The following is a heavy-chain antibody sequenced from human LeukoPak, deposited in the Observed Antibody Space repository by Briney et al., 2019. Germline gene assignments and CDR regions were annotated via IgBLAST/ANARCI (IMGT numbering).Heavy chain of an antibody. CDR1: GGSISSGVYY. Sequence: SQTLSLTCTVSGGSISSGVYYWSWIRQHPGKGLEWIGYIYYSGSTYYNPSLKSRVTISVDTSKNQFSLKLSSVTAADTAVYYCARGLIPATDNYFDYWGQGTLVTVSS. J-gene: IGHJ4*02. V-gene: IGHV4-31*03. CDR3: ARGLIPATDNYFDY. CDR2: IYYSGST. D-gene: IGHD2-2*01.